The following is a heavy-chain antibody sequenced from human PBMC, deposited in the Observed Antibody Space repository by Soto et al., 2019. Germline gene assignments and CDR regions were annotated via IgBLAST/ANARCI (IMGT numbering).Heavy chain of an antibody. D-gene: IGHD3-22*01. V-gene: IGHV1-69*13. CDR3: ARVVKYYYDSSGYTT. J-gene: IGHJ5*02. CDR2: IIPIFGTA. Sequence: ASVKVSCKASGGTFSSYAISWVRQAPGQGLEWMGGIIPIFGTANYAQKFQGRVTITADESTSTAYMELSSLRSEDTAVYYCARVVKYYYDSSGYTTWGQGNLVTVSS. CDR1: GGTFSSYA.